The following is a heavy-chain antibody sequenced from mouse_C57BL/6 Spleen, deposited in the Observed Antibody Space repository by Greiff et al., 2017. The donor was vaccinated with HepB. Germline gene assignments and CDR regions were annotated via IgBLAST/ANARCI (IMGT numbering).Heavy chain of an antibody. CDR1: GYAFTNYL. CDR3: ARNQGAYFAY. D-gene: IGHD2-10*01. CDR2: INPGSGGT. Sequence: VQLQQSGAELVRPGTSVKVSCKASGYAFTNYLIEWVKQRPGQGLEWIGVINPGSGGTNYNEKFKGKATLTADKSSSTAYMQLSSLTSEDSAVYFCARNQGAYFAYWGQGTLVTVSA. J-gene: IGHJ3*01. V-gene: IGHV1-54*01.